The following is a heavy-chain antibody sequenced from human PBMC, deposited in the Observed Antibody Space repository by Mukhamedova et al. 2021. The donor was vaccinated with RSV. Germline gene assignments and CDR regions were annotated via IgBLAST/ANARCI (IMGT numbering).Heavy chain of an antibody. CDR3: ARRWQLGYFDY. D-gene: IGHD6-6*01. V-gene: IGHV4-39*01. J-gene: IGHJ4*02. Sequence: SRVTISVDTSKNQFSLKLSSVTAADTAVYYCARRWQLGYFDYWGQGTLVTVSS.